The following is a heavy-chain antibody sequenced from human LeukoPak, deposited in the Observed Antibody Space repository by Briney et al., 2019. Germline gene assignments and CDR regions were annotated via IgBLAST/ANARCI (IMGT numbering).Heavy chain of an antibody. CDR1: EFTFSSYA. J-gene: IGHJ4*02. CDR2: ISGSGGST. D-gene: IGHD6-19*01. Sequence: GGSLRLSCAGSEFTFSSYAMSWVRQAPGKGLEWVSGISGSGGSTFYADSVKGRFTISRDNSKNTLYLQMNNLRAEDTAVYYCAKVGPVAGSYYFDYWGQGTLVTVSS. V-gene: IGHV3-23*01. CDR3: AKVGPVAGSYYFDY.